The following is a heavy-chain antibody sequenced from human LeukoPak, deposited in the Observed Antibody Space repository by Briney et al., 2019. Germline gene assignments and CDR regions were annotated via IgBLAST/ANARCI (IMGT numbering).Heavy chain of an antibody. V-gene: IGHV4-39*01. CDR2: MYYSGST. CDR3: AGHHPRNTVDF. CDR1: GGSISSSSYY. J-gene: IGHJ4*02. D-gene: IGHD2-8*02. Sequence: PSETLSLTCAVSGGSISSSSYYWGWIRQPPGKGLEWIGSMYYSGSTYYNPSLKSRVTISVDTSKNQFSLKLSSVTAADTALYYCAGHHPRNTVDFWGQGTLVTVSS.